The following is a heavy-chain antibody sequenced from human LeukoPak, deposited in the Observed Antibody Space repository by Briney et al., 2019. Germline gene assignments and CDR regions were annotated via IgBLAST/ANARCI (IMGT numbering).Heavy chain of an antibody. CDR3: ARRGITMVRGVATYDDAFDI. CDR1: GYRFTNYW. D-gene: IGHD3-10*01. Sequence: KPGESLKISCKGSGYRFTNYWIGWVRQMAGKGLEWMGIIYPGDSKTIYSPSFQGQVTISADKSISTAYLQWGSLKASDTATYYCARRGITMVRGVATYDDAFDIWGQGTMVTVSS. V-gene: IGHV5-51*01. CDR2: IYPGDSKT. J-gene: IGHJ3*02.